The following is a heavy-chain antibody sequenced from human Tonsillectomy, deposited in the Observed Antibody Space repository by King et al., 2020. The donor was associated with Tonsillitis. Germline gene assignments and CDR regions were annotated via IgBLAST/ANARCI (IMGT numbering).Heavy chain of an antibody. CDR2: IRSKAYGRTT. Sequence: QLVQSGGGLVQPGRSLRLSCTASGFIFGDYAVSWVRQAPGKGLEWVGFIRSKAYGRTTEYSASGKGRFTIPTDDSKSIAYLQMNSLKTEDTAVYYCSRGNYYDSSGYYHTLDSWGQGTMVTVSS. CDR3: SRGNYYDSSGYYHTLDS. CDR1: GFIFGDYA. D-gene: IGHD3-22*01. V-gene: IGHV3-49*04. J-gene: IGHJ3*02.